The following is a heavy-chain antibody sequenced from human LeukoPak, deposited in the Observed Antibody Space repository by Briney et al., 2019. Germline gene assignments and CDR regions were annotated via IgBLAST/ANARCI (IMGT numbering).Heavy chain of an antibody. D-gene: IGHD2-8*01. J-gene: IGHJ4*02. Sequence: PSETLSLTCTVSGGSISSYYWSWVRQAPGKGLEWVSGFSGSGGSKYYADSVKGRFTISRDNSKNTVYLQMNSLRAEDTAVYYCANEGPNFDYWGQGTLVTVSS. CDR2: FSGSGGSK. V-gene: IGHV3-23*01. CDR1: GGSISSYY. CDR3: ANEGPNFDY.